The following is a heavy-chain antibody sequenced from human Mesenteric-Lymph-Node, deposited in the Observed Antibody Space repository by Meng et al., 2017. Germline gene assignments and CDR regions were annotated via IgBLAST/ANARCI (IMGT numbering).Heavy chain of an antibody. V-gene: IGHV3-48*03. Sequence: GESLKISCAASGFTFSSYEMNWVRQAPGKGLEWVSYISSSGSTIYYAASVKGRFTISRDNAKNTLYLQMDTLRVEDTAVYYCARGYSGLYWGQGTLVTVSS. CDR3: ARGYSGLY. CDR1: GFTFSSYE. D-gene: IGHD6-19*01. CDR2: ISSSGSTI. J-gene: IGHJ4*02.